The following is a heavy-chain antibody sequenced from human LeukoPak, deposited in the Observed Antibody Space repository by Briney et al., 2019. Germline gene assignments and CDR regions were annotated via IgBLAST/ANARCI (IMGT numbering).Heavy chain of an antibody. CDR2: IIPIFGTA. CDR1: GGTFSSYA. D-gene: IGHD3-22*01. V-gene: IGHV1-69*05. CDR3: ARTDPPYYYDSVNWFDP. J-gene: IGHJ5*02. Sequence: SVKVSCKASGGTFSSYAITWVRQAPGQGLEWMGGIIPIFGTANYAQKFQGRVTITTDESTSTAYMELSSLRSEDTAVYYCARTDPPYYYDSVNWFDPWGQGTLVTVSS.